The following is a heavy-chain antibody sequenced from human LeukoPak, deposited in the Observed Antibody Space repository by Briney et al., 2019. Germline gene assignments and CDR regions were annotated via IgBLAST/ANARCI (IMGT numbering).Heavy chain of an antibody. CDR3: AELGITMIGGV. D-gene: IGHD3-10*02. V-gene: IGHV3-15*01. CDR1: GVTFSNTW. Sequence: GGSLRLSCAASGVTFSNTWMSWVRQAPGKGLEWVGRIRGTNDGGTTDYAAPVKGRFTISRDDSKNTLYLQMDSLKTEDTAVYYCAELGITMIGGVWGKGTTVTISS. CDR2: IRGTNDGGTT. J-gene: IGHJ6*04.